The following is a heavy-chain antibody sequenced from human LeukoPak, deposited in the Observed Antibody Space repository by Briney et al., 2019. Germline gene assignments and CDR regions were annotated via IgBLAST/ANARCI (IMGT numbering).Heavy chain of an antibody. Sequence: GASVKVSCKTSGYTFTSYAMNWVRQAPGQGLEWMGWINTNTGNPTYAQGFTGRFVFSLDTSVSTAYLQISSLKAEDTAVYYCARGESFQPGYSSSWYLASGPTAPDYWGQGTLVTVSS. CDR3: ARGESFQPGYSSSWYLASGPTAPDY. CDR1: GYTFTSYA. J-gene: IGHJ4*02. V-gene: IGHV7-4-1*02. D-gene: IGHD6-13*01. CDR2: INTNTGNP.